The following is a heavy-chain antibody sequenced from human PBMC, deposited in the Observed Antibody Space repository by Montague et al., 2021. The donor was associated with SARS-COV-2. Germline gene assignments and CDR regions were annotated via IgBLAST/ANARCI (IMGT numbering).Heavy chain of an antibody. Sequence: PALVKPTQTLTLTCTFSGFSLSTPNVGVGWIRQPPGEALEWVAVIYSNDEKRYSPSLQRRLTITKDTSRNQVVLSLTNVDPLDTATYYCAHLIRYYDIFTGIPFDDWGQGTQVTVSS. CDR2: IYSNDEK. CDR3: AHLIRYYDIFTGIPFDD. CDR1: GFSLSTPNVG. V-gene: IGHV2-5*01. J-gene: IGHJ4*02. D-gene: IGHD3-9*01.